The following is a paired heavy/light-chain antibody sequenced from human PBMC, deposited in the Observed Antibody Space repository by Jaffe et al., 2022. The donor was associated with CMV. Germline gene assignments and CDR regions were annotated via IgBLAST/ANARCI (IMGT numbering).Light chain of an antibody. J-gene: IGKJ1*01. CDR3: QQSYSTLRT. CDR1: QSISTY. CDR2: TAS. V-gene: IGKV1-39*01. Sequence: DIQMTQSPSALSASVGDRVTITCRASQSISTYLNWYQQKPGKAPKLLIYTASNLQSGVPLRFSGSESGTDFTLTINSLQPEDFATYYCQQSYSTLRTFGQGTKVEIK.
Heavy chain of an antibody. CDR2: LSWNSRDI. D-gene: IGHD3-10*01. CDR3: VKDIYSYGSGAFDI. Sequence: EVQLVESGGGLVQPGRSLRLSCAASGFTFDDYAMHWVRQVPGKGLEWVSGLSWNSRDIGYADSVKGRFTISRDNAKNSLYLQMSSLKTDDTALYYCVKDIYSYGSGAFDIWGQGTMVIVSS. V-gene: IGHV3-9*01. J-gene: IGHJ3*02. CDR1: GFTFDDYA.